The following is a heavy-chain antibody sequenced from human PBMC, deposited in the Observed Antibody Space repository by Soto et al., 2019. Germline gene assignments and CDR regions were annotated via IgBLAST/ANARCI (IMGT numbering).Heavy chain of an antibody. V-gene: IGHV1-69*12. CDR3: ALDRVMRGNAYYYGMDV. J-gene: IGHJ6*02. Sequence: QVLLVQSGAEVKKPGSSVRVSCKTSGGTFSSFAISWVRLAPGQGLEWMGVIVPMFAAPTYAQKFQGRVSITADESTRTAYMELSRLRSDATAVYYCALDRVMRGNAYYYGMDVWGQGTTVTVSS. D-gene: IGHD2-21*01. CDR1: GGTFSSFA. CDR2: IVPMFAAP.